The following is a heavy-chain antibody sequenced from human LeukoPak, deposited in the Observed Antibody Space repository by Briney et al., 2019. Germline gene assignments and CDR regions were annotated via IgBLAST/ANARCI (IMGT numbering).Heavy chain of an antibody. Sequence: SETLSLTCSVSGGSISSGDYYWSWIRQPPGKGLEWIGEINHSGSTNYNPSLKSRVTISVDTSKNQFSLKLSSVTAADTAVYYCARHKIRRYSYGPGAFDIWGQGTMVTVSS. CDR3: ARHKIRRYSYGPGAFDI. J-gene: IGHJ3*02. CDR1: GGSISSGDYY. D-gene: IGHD5-18*01. V-gene: IGHV4-39*01. CDR2: INHSGST.